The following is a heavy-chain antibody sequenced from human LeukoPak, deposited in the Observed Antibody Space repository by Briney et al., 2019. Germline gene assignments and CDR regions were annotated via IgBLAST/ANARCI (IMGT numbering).Heavy chain of an antibody. V-gene: IGHV4-59*01. J-gene: IGHJ6*03. Sequence: SETLSLTCSVSGYSISSSYYWGWIRQPPGKRLEWIGYIYYSGYTNYNPSLKSRVTISVDTSKNQFSLKLSSVTAADTAVYYCARTTMVRGTYYMDVWGKGTTVTISS. CDR1: GYSISSSYY. CDR2: IYYSGYT. D-gene: IGHD3-10*01. CDR3: ARTTMVRGTYYMDV.